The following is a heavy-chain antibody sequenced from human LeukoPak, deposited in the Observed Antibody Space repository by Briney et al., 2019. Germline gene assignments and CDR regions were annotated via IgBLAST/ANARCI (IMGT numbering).Heavy chain of an antibody. CDR2: ISYDGSNK. CDR1: GFTFSSYA. Sequence: GGSLRLSCAASGFTFSSYAMHWVRQAPGKGLEWVAVISYDGSNKYYADSVKGRFTISRDNSKNTLYLQMNSLRAEDTAVYYCARDASRHYDSSGYYRGFDYWGQGTLVTVSS. CDR3: ARDASRHYDSSGYYRGFDY. V-gene: IGHV3-30-3*01. J-gene: IGHJ4*02. D-gene: IGHD3-22*01.